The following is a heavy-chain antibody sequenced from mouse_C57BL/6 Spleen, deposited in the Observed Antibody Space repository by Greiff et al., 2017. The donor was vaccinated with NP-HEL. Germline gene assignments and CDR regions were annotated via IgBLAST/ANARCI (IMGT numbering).Heavy chain of an antibody. CDR1: GYTFTSYW. Sequence: QVQLQQPGTELVKPGASVKLSCKASGYTFTSYWMHWVKQRPGQGLEWIGNINPSNGGTNYNEKFKSKATRTVDKSSSTAYMQLSSRTSEDSAVSYCAREETAQATGPFDYWGQGTTLTVSS. J-gene: IGHJ2*01. D-gene: IGHD3-2*02. CDR2: INPSNGGT. CDR3: AREETAQATGPFDY. V-gene: IGHV1-53*01.